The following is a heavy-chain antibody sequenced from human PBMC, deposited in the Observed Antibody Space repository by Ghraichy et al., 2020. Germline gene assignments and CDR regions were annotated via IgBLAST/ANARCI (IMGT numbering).Heavy chain of an antibody. D-gene: IGHD5-12*01. CDR2: IYESGST. CDR1: GDSISSDSISRGGSS. J-gene: IGHJ5*01. V-gene: IGHV4-30-2*01. CDR3: AREAGGYDTDWFDP. Sequence: SETLSLTCAVSGDSISSDSISRGGSSWSWIRQPPGKGLEWIGYIYESGSTFYNPSLKSRVSFSLDRSKNQFSLSLTSVTAADTAVYYCAREAGGYDTDWFDPWGQGILVTVSS.